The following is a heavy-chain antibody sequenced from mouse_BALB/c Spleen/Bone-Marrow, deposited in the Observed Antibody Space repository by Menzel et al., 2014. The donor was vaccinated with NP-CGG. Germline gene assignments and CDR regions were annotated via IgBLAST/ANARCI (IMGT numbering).Heavy chain of an antibody. V-gene: IGHV1-14*01. CDR1: GYTFTSYI. Sequence: EVQLQESGPELVKPGASVEMSCKASGYTFTSYIMHWVKQKPGQGLEWIGYINPYNDGTKYNEKFKGKTTLTSDKSSSTAYMELSSLTSEDSAVYYCARRWLPYAMDYWGQGTSVTDSS. CDR2: INPYNDGT. D-gene: IGHD2-3*01. J-gene: IGHJ4*01. CDR3: ARRWLPYAMDY.